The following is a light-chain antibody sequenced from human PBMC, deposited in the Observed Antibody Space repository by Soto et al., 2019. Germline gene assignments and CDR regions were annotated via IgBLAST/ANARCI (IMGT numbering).Light chain of an antibody. Sequence: EILLTQPPGTLALSPGERATLXXRASQSVSITYLAWYQQKPGQAPRLXISDASNRATGIPARFSGSGSGTDFTLTISSLEPEDFAVYYCQQRSNWPITFGQGTRLEIK. CDR2: DAS. CDR3: QQRSNWPIT. J-gene: IGKJ5*01. CDR1: QSVSITY. V-gene: IGKV3D-20*02.